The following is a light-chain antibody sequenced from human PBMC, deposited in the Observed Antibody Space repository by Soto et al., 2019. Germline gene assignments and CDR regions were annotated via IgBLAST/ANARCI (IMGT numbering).Light chain of an antibody. J-gene: IGLJ3*02. CDR2: STN. V-gene: IGLV8-61*01. CDR1: SGSVSTSYY. Sequence: QTVVTQEPSFSVSPGGTVTLTCGLSSGSVSTSYYPSWYQQTPGQAPRTLIYSTNTRSSGVPDRFSGSILGNKAALTITGAQADDESDYYCVLCMGSGIAVFGGGTKVTVL. CDR3: VLCMGSGIAV.